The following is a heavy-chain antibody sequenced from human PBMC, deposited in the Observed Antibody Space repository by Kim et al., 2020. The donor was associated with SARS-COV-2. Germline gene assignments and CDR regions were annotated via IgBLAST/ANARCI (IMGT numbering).Heavy chain of an antibody. D-gene: IGHD2-2*01. CDR3: ARGGDYCSSTSCYDAPQYNGFDP. CDR2: ISSSSSYI. Sequence: GGSLRLSCAASGFTFSSYSMNWVRQAPGKGLEWVSSISSSSSYIYYADSVKGRFTISRDNAKNSLYLQMNSLRAEDTAVYYCARGGDYCSSTSCYDAPQYNGFDPWGQGTLVTVSS. V-gene: IGHV3-21*01. CDR1: GFTFSSYS. J-gene: IGHJ5*02.